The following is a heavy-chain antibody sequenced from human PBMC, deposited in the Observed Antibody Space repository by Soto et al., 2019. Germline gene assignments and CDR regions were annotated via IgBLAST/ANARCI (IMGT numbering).Heavy chain of an antibody. Sequence: SGTLSLTCAVSGGSISSGGYSWSWIRQPPGKGLEWIGYIYHSGSTYYNPSLKSRVTISVDRSKNQFSLKLSSVTAADTAVYYCASTQYGGKSSGAFDIWGQGTMVT. CDR1: GGSISSGGYS. V-gene: IGHV4-30-2*01. CDR3: ASTQYGGKSSGAFDI. J-gene: IGHJ3*02. D-gene: IGHD2-15*01. CDR2: IYHSGST.